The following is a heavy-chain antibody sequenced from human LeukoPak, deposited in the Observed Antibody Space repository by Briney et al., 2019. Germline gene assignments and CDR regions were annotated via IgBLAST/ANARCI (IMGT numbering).Heavy chain of an antibody. V-gene: IGHV1-2*02. J-gene: IGHJ6*02. CDR3: ARSKENYYYYGMDV. CDR2: INPNSGGT. Sequence: ASVKVSCKASGYTFTGYYMHWVRQAPGQGLEWMGWINPNSGGTNYAQKFQGRVTMTRDTSISTAYMELSRLRSEDTAVYYCARSKENYYYYGMDVWGQGTTVTVSS. CDR1: GYTFTGYY.